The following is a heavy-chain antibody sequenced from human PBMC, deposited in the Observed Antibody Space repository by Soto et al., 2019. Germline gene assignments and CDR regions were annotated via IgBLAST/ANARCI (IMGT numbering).Heavy chain of an antibody. CDR3: AKSAPMDAGDKYYYDF. Sequence: ASVKVCCKASGGTFSTFGISWVRQAPGQGLEWMGGIIPFFGTARYSQKFEDRITITADESTNTVYMDLRSLTSEDTAIYYCAKSAPMDAGDKYYYDFWGQGALVTVSS. V-gene: IGHV1-69*13. CDR2: IIPFFGTA. CDR1: GGTFSTFG. J-gene: IGHJ4*02. D-gene: IGHD4-17*01.